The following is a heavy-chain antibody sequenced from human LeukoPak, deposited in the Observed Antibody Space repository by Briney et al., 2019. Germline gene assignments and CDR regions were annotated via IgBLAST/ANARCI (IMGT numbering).Heavy chain of an antibody. D-gene: IGHD1-26*01. CDR2: ISSSSVTI. CDR1: GFTFSSCN. CDR3: AKELELTPFDY. Sequence: GGSLRLSCAASGFTFSSCNMNWVRQAPGKGLEWVSYISSSSVTIYYADSVRGRFTVSRDNSKNTLYLQMNSLRADDTAVYYCAKELELTPFDYWGQGTLVTVSS. V-gene: IGHV3-48*01. J-gene: IGHJ4*02.